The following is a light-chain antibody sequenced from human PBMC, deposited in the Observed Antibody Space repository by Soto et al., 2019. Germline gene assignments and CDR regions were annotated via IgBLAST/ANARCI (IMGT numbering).Light chain of an antibody. CDR2: GAS. V-gene: IGKV3-15*01. CDR3: QQYKDWFSIT. J-gene: IGKJ5*01. CDR1: QSVSTN. Sequence: EIVMTQSPATLSVSPGETVTLSCRASQSVSTNSAWYQQRPGQAPRLLIYGASTRATGIPARFSGSGSGTEVTLTLSSLQSEDCAVYYCQQYKDWFSITFGQGTRLEIK.